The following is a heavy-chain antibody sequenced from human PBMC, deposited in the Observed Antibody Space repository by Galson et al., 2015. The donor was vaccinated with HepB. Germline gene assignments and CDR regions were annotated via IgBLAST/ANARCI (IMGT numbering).Heavy chain of an antibody. CDR3: AKDLEGCSASTCYGYFYYYGMDV. J-gene: IGHJ6*02. V-gene: IGHV3-23*01. Sequence: SLRLSCAASGFTFSSYAMSWVRQAPGKGLEWVSAISGSGGNTYYADSVKGRFTISRDNSKNTLFLQMNSLRAEDTAVYYCAKDLEGCSASTCYGYFYYYGMDVWGQGTTVTVSS. D-gene: IGHD2-15*01. CDR1: GFTFSSYA. CDR2: ISGSGGNT.